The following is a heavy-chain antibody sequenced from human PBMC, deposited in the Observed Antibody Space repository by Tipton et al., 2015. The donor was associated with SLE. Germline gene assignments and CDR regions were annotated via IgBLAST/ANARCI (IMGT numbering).Heavy chain of an antibody. J-gene: IGHJ4*02. CDR1: GVSITSSYYY. CDR2: IYYSGST. D-gene: IGHD1-20*01. CDR3: VRPIVNCDYFDY. Sequence: TLSLTCSVSGVSITSSYYYWGWIRQPPGKGLEWIGSIYYSGSTSYNPSLKIRVTISIDTSKSQFSLRLSSVTAADTAVYYCVRPIVNCDYFDYWGQGTLVTVSS. V-gene: IGHV4-39*01.